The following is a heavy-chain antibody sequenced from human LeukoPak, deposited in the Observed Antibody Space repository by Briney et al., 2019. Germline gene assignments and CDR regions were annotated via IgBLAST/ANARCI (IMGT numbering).Heavy chain of an antibody. J-gene: IGHJ4*02. CDR3: TRYSGRTDY. Sequence: GGSLRLSCTSSGFTFGTYAVSWFRQAPGKGLEWVAFIRSKTYGGTTEYAASVKGRFTISRDDSKSIAYLQMNSLKTEDTAVYYRTRYSGRTDYWGQGTLVSVSS. D-gene: IGHD5-18*01. V-gene: IGHV3-49*03. CDR2: IRSKTYGGTT. CDR1: GFTFGTYA.